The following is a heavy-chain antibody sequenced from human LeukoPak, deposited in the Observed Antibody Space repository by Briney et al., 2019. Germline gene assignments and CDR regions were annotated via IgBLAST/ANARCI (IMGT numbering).Heavy chain of an antibody. CDR1: GFTVSSNY. V-gene: IGHV3-53*01. CDR2: IYSGGST. Sequence: GGSLRLSCAASGFTVSSNYMSWVRQAPGKGLEWVSVIYSGGSTYYADSVKGRFTISRDNSKNTLYLQMNSLRAEDTAVYYCARDSKQLYAFDIWGQGTMVTVSS. J-gene: IGHJ3*02. CDR3: ARDSKQLYAFDI. D-gene: IGHD6-13*01.